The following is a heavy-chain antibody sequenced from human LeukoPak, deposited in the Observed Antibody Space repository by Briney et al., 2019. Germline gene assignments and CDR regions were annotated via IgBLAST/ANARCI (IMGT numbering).Heavy chain of an antibody. J-gene: IGHJ4*02. CDR2: IYYSGNT. D-gene: IGHD3-3*01. Sequence: SETLSLTCTISGGSLSSSRYYWAWIRQPPGKGLEWIGSIYYSGNTYYNPSLKSRVTISVDTSKNQFSLKLSSVTAADTAVYYCARDFTFWGQGTLVTVSS. CDR1: GGSLSSSRYY. V-gene: IGHV4-39*01. CDR3: ARDFTF.